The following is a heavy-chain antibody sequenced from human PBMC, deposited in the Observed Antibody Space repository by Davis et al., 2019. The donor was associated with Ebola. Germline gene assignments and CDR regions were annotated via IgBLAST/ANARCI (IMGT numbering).Heavy chain of an antibody. Sequence: PGGSLRHSCAASGLPFTTAWMNWVRQAPGKGLEWVSSISSTGTYIYYTDSVKGRFTISRDNAKNSLYLQMNSLRAEDTAVYYCARDVAVAGTVDYWGQGTLVTVSS. D-gene: IGHD6-19*01. CDR1: GLPFTTAW. V-gene: IGHV3-21*01. J-gene: IGHJ4*02. CDR2: ISSTGTYI. CDR3: ARDVAVAGTVDY.